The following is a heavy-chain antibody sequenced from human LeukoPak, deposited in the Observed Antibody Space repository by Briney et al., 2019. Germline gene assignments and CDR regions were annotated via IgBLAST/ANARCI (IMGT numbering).Heavy chain of an antibody. CDR3: ARRSSGWYYHFDY. CDR1: GYRFTSYW. CDR2: IYPGDSDT. J-gene: IGHJ4*02. D-gene: IGHD6-19*01. Sequence: GESLKISCKGSGYRFTSYWIGWVRQMPGKGLEWMGIIYPGDSDTRYSPSFQGQVTISADKSLSTASLQWSSLKASDTAMYYCARRSSGWYYHFDYWGQGTLVTVSS. V-gene: IGHV5-51*01.